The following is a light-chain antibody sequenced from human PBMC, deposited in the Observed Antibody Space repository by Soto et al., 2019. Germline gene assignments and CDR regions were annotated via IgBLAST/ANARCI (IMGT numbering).Light chain of an antibody. Sequence: EIELTQSPATLSSFPGDRVTLSCRASQYINTRLAWYQHRPGQAPRLLIYQTSIRAAGIPARFSASGSGTDFTLTISDVQPEDFARYYCHQRQSWPRTFGQGTKV. CDR2: QTS. CDR1: QYINTR. CDR3: HQRQSWPRT. J-gene: IGKJ1*01. V-gene: IGKV3-11*01.